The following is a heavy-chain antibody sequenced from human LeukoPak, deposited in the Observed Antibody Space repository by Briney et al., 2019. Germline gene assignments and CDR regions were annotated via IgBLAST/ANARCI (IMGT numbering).Heavy chain of an antibody. V-gene: IGHV4-61*09. CDR1: GGSISSGNYH. D-gene: IGHD4-23*01. Sequence: SETLSLTCTVSGGSISSGNYHWIWIRQPAGKGLEWIGHIYSSGNTNYNPSLKSRVSISIDTSKNQFSLRLSSVTAADTALYYCARRSTVLTANCEYWGQGTLVTVSA. CDR3: ARRSTVLTANCEY. CDR2: IYSSGNT. J-gene: IGHJ4*02.